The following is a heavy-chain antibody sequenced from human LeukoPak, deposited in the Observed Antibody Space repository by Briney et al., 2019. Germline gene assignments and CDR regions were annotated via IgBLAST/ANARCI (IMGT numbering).Heavy chain of an antibody. D-gene: IGHD3-10*01. V-gene: IGHV1-24*01. CDR1: GYTLTELS. CDR2: FDPEDGET. CDR3: ATVGWFGELLSIFDY. J-gene: IGHJ4*02. Sequence: ASVKVSCKVSGYTLTELSMHWVRQAPGKGLEWMGGFDPEDGETIYAQKFQGRVTMTEDTSTDTAYMELSSLRSEDTAVYYCATVGWFGELLSIFDYWGQGTLVTDSS.